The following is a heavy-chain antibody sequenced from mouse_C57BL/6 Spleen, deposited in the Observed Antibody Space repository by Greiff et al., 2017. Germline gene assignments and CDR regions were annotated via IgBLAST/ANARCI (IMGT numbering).Heavy chain of an antibody. CDR2: IYTGDGDT. Sequence: QVKLQQSGPELVKPGASVKISCKASGYAFSSSWMNWVKQRPGKGLEWIGRIYTGDGDTNYNGKFKGKATLTADKSDSTAYMQLSSLTSEDSAVYFCARREDWDVYFDYWGQGTTLTVSS. CDR1: GYAFSSSW. CDR3: ARREDWDVYFDY. J-gene: IGHJ2*01. D-gene: IGHD4-1*01. V-gene: IGHV1-82*01.